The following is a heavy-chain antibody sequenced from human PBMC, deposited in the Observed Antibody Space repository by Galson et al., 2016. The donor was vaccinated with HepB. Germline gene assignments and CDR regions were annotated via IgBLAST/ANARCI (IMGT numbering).Heavy chain of an antibody. V-gene: IGHV2-5*02. D-gene: IGHD1-1*01. CDR2: VYWDDDY. CDR1: GFSLNSYGVG. CDR3: AYTSARYTTSWHPYVRDP. J-gene: IGHJ5*02. Sequence: PALVKPPQTLTLTCTVSGFSLNSYGVGVAWIRQPPGEAPEWLGAVYWDDDYRYSPALKSRITITRDSSRDQVILTLTNMYPVDSATYYCAYTSARYTTSWHPYVRDPWGQGTLVTVSS.